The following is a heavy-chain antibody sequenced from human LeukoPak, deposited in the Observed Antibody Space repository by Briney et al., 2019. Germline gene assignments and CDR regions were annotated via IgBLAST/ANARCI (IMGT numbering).Heavy chain of an antibody. V-gene: IGHV4-4*07. Sequence: SETLSLTCTVSGGSISSYYWSWIRQPAGKGLEWIGRIYTSGSTNYNPSLKSRVTMSVDTSKNQFFLKLSSVTAADTAVYYCARGIRHYDFWSGYNGDYYYYMDVWGKGTTVTVS. J-gene: IGHJ6*03. CDR3: ARGIRHYDFWSGYNGDYYYYMDV. CDR2: IYTSGST. D-gene: IGHD3-3*01. CDR1: GGSISSYY.